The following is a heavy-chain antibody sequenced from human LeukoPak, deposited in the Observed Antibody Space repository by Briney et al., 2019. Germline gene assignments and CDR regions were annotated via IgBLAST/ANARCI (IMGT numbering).Heavy chain of an antibody. V-gene: IGHV3-23*01. D-gene: IGHD6-13*01. CDR1: GFTFSSYA. J-gene: IGHJ6*02. Sequence: GGSLRLSCAASGFTFSSYAMSWVRQVPGKGLEWVSVISGSGDNTYYADSVKGRFTISRDNSKNMLYLQMNSLRAEDTAVYYCARGSSSWRNGMDVWGQGTTVTVSS. CDR2: ISGSGDNT. CDR3: ARGSSSWRNGMDV.